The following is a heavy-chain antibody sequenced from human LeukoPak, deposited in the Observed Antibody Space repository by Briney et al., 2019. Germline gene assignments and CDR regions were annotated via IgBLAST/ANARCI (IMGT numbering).Heavy chain of an antibody. CDR1: GLTLSSHW. V-gene: IGHV3-7*03. CDR2: IKGDGSVK. D-gene: IGHD3-10*01. CDR3: AKDLFSYYGSGSPDY. Sequence: GGSLRLSCAASGLTLSSHWMSWVRQAPGKGLEWVANIKGDGSVKHYVDSVKGRFTISRDNAKNSLYLQMNSLRAEDTALYYCAKDLFSYYGSGSPDYWGQGTLVTVSS. J-gene: IGHJ4*02.